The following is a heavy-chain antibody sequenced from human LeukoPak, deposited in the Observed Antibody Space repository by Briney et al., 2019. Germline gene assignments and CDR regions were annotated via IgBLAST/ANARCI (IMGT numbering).Heavy chain of an antibody. CDR2: IYYSGST. J-gene: IGHJ3*02. D-gene: IGHD3-10*01. V-gene: IGHV4-31*03. CDR3: AGDDGSGSYSSFDAFDI. CDR1: GDSISSGGYY. Sequence: SETLSLTCTVSGDSISSGGYYWSWIRQYPGKGLEWIGYIYYSGSTYYNPSLKSRVTISLDTSKNQFSLKLSSVTAADTAVYYCAGDDGSGSYSSFDAFDIWGQGTMVIVSS.